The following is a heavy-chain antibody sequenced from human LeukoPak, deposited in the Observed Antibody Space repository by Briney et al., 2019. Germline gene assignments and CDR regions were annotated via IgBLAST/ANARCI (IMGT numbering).Heavy chain of an antibody. J-gene: IGHJ4*02. CDR3: AKNGHGSGSYYPRTKYYFDY. V-gene: IGHV3-23*01. D-gene: IGHD3-10*01. CDR2: ISTSGGST. CDR1: GFTVSSYA. Sequence: GGTLRLSCAASGFTVSSYAMNWVRQAPGKGLEWVATISTSGGSTYYADFVKGRFTISRDNSKNTLYLQMNSLRAEDTAVYYCAKNGHGSGSYYPRTKYYFDYWGQGTLVTVSS.